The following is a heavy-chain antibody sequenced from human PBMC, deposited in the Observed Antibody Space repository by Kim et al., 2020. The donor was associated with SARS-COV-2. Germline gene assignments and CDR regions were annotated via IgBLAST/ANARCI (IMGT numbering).Heavy chain of an antibody. CDR2: INYSGNT. CDR1: GDSISRSSNY. CDR3: ARLXSENSAVEY. Sequence: SETLSLTCTVSGDSISRSSNYWGWIRQPPGKGLEWIGSINYSGNTYYNPSLKSRVTISVDTSKNQXSLKMRSVTAADTAVYYCARLXSENSAVEYWGQGTXVTVSS. V-gene: IGHV4-39*01. J-gene: IGHJ4*02.